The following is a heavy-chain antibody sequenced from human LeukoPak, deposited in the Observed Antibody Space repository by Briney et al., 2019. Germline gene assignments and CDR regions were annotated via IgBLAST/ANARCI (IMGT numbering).Heavy chain of an antibody. CDR3: ARAPALDY. D-gene: IGHD2-2*01. J-gene: IGHJ4*02. CDR2: IYSGGST. CDR1: GFTVSSSY. Sequence: PGGSLRLSCAASGFTVSSSYMSWVRQAPGKGLEWVSVIYSGGSTYYADSVKGRFTFSRDNSKNTLYLQMNSLRAEGTAVYYCARAPALDYWGQGTLVTVSS. V-gene: IGHV3-53*01.